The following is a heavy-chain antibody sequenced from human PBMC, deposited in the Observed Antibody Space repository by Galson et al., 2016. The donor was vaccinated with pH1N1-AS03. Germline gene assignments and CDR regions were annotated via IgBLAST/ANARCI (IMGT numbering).Heavy chain of an antibody. CDR3: AREQKGTRGWYTVAY. J-gene: IGHJ4*02. Sequence: SLRLSCAASGFTFSDYAMSWVRQAPRKGLEWVSAISGSRDRIYYIDAVKGRFTTSRDNFKNILYLQMNSLRAEDTAVYFCAREQKGTRGWYTVAYWGQGTVVTVSS. CDR2: ISGSRDRI. CDR1: GFTFSDYA. D-gene: IGHD6-19*01. V-gene: IGHV3-23*01.